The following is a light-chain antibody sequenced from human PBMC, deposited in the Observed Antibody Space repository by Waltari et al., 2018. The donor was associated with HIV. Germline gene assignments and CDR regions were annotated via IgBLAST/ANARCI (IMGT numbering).Light chain of an antibody. J-gene: IGLJ2*01. CDR1: SSTIGAGSD. Sequence: QSVLTQPPSVSWAPGQRVTLSCPGSSSTIGAGSDGHWYQQLPGTAPNLLIYDNNNRPSGVPDRVSGSNSGTSASLAISGLQAEDEADYYCQSYDRSLGVVFGGGTQLTVL. CDR2: DNN. V-gene: IGLV1-40*01. CDR3: QSYDRSLGVV.